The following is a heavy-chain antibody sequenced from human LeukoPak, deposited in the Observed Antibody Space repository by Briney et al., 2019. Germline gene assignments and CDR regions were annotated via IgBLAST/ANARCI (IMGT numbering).Heavy chain of an antibody. CDR1: GFPFTLYN. CDR2: IGSSTNTI. D-gene: IGHD7-27*01. CDR3: ARDQNKPLTGEADHAFDL. V-gene: IGHV3-48*04. J-gene: IGHJ3*01. Sequence: PGGSLRLSCEVSGFPFTLYNMNWVRQAPGKGLEWLSYIGSSTNTIYYADSVKGRFTISRDNAKNSLYLQMNGLGAEDTAVYYCARDQNKPLTGEADHAFDLWGEGTMVTVSS.